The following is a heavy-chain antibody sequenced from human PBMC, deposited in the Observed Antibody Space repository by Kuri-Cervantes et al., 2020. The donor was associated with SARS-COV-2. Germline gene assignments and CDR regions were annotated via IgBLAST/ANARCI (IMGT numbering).Heavy chain of an antibody. J-gene: IGHJ4*02. CDR3: ARGAHDYGCNSRAGYFDY. Sequence: GGSLRLSCAASGFTVSSNYMSWVRQAPGKGLEWVSVIYSGGSTYYADTVKGRFTISRDNSKNTLYLQMNSLRDEDTAVYYCARGAHDYGCNSRAGYFDYWGQGTLVTFSS. CDR2: IYSGGST. D-gene: IGHD4-23*01. CDR1: GFTVSSNY. V-gene: IGHV3-66*01.